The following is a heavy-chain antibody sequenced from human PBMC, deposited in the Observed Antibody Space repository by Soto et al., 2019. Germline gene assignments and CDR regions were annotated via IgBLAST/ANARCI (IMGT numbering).Heavy chain of an antibody. CDR3: ARDRVSGDKWQDT. J-gene: IGHJ4*02. Sequence: QVRLVQSGVEVKKPGASVKVSCRASGYTFTNYGISWVRQAPGHGLEWVGWISADSGDTAYAQKLQGRVTMTTDTSTGTADMELRGLRSDDTAVYYCARDRVSGDKWQDTWGQGTLVTVSS. CDR1: GYTFTNYG. CDR2: ISADSGDT. V-gene: IGHV1-18*01. D-gene: IGHD5-12*01.